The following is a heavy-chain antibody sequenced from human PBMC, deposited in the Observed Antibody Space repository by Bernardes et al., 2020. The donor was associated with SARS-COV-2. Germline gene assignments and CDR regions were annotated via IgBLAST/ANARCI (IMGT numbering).Heavy chain of an antibody. CDR3: ASTWIQLCFFDY. Sequence: GGSLRLSCAANGFTFSNYAMSWVRQAPGKGLEWVSSISGSGGNTYYADSVKGRFTISRDNSKNTLYLQMNSLGAEDTAVYYCASTWIQLCFFDYWGQGTLVTVSS. CDR1: GFTFSNYA. CDR2: ISGSGGNT. D-gene: IGHD5-18*01. J-gene: IGHJ4*02. V-gene: IGHV3-23*01.